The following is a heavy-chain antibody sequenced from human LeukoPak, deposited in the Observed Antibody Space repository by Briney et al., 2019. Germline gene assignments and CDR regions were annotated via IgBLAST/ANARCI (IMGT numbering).Heavy chain of an antibody. CDR1: GGSISSSSYY. V-gene: IGHV4-39*07. CDR3: ASGPSSSWYYPFDY. D-gene: IGHD6-13*01. J-gene: IGHJ4*02. CDR2: IYYSGST. Sequence: PSETLSLTCTVSGGSISSSSYYWGWIRQPPGKGLEWIGSIYYSGSTYYNPSLKSRVTISVGTSKNQFSLKLSSVTAADTAVYYCASGPSSSWYYPFDYWGQGTLVTVSS.